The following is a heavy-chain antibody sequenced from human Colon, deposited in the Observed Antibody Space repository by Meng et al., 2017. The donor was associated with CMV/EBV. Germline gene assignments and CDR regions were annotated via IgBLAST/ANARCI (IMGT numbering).Heavy chain of an antibody. CDR2: IYWDDDQ. CDR3: AHRRGYSYADFDF. V-gene: IGHV2-5*02. CDR1: GSSLSSSGGA. D-gene: IGHD5-12*01. J-gene: IGHJ4*02. Sequence: FSGSSLSSSGGAVGWIRQPPGKALECLALIYWDDDQSYSPSLKSRLTITKDTYKYQVVLSMTNMDPVDTATYYCAHRRGYSYADFDFWGQGTLVTVSS.